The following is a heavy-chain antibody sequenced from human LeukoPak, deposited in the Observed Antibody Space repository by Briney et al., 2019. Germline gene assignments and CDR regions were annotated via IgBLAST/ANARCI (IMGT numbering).Heavy chain of an antibody. V-gene: IGHV4-59*12. CDR2: MYYTGST. CDR1: GGSINSYY. J-gene: IGHJ5*02. CDR3: ARSRHAAGTRNWRFDP. D-gene: IGHD1-7*01. Sequence: SETLSLTCTVSGGSINSYYWSWIRQPPGKGLEWIGSMYYTGSTDYNPSLKSRATISVDASKNHFSLRLRSVTAADTAVYYCARSRHAAGTRNWRFDPWGQGTLVTVSS.